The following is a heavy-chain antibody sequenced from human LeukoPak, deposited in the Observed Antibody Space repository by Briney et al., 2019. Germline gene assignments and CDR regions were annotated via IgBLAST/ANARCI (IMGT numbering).Heavy chain of an antibody. D-gene: IGHD2-2*02. CDR1: GGSISSSSYY. CDR3: ARSDCSSTSCYTGSAFDI. CDR2: IYYSGST. J-gene: IGHJ3*02. Sequence: SETLSLTCTVSGGSISSSSYYWGWIRQPPGKGLEWIGSIYYSGSTYYNPSLKSRVTISVDTSKNQFSLKLSSVTAADTAVYYCARSDCSSTSCYTGSAFDIWGQGTMVTVSS. V-gene: IGHV4-39*07.